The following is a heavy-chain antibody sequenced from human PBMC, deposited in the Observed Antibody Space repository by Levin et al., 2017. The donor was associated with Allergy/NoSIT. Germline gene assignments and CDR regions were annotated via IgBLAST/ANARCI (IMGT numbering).Heavy chain of an antibody. Sequence: PSETLSLTCTVSAGSINNYYWSWIRQPPGKGLEWIGYIYYSGSTNYNPSLKSRVTISIDTSRSQFSLKLTSVTAADTAVYYCARLAPPSSRFWWFDPWGQGTPVTVS. V-gene: IGHV4-59*01. D-gene: IGHD3-3*01. CDR3: ARLAPPSSRFWWFDP. CDR2: IYYSGST. J-gene: IGHJ5*02. CDR1: AGSINNYY.